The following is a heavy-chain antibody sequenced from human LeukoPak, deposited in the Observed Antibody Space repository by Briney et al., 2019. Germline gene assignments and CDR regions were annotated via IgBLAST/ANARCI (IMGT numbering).Heavy chain of an antibody. Sequence: SETLSLTCTVYGGSFSGDYWSWIRQPPGKGLEWIGELNHSGATNYNPSLRSRVTISVDTSKNQFSLKLSSVTAADTAVYFCARHGSYSLDYWGQGALVTVSS. CDR2: LNHSGAT. CDR1: GGSFSGDY. V-gene: IGHV4-34*01. CDR3: ARHGSYSLDY. D-gene: IGHD3-3*01. J-gene: IGHJ4*02.